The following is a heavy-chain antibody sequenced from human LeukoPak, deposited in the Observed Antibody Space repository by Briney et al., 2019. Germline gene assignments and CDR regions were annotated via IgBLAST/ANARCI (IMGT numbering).Heavy chain of an antibody. Sequence: PSETLSLTCTVSGGSISSSSYYWGWIRQPPGKGLEWIGSIYYSGSTYYNPSLKSRVTISVDTSKNQFSLKLSSVTAADTAVYYCARGISSGWFYDAFDIWGQGTMVTVSS. CDR1: GGSISSSSYY. CDR2: IYYSGST. D-gene: IGHD6-19*01. J-gene: IGHJ3*02. V-gene: IGHV4-39*01. CDR3: ARGISSGWFYDAFDI.